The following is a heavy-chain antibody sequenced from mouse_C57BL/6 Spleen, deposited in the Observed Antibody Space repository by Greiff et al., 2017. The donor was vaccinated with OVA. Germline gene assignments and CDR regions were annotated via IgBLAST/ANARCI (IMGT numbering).Heavy chain of an antibody. J-gene: IGHJ2*01. V-gene: IGHV1-26*01. D-gene: IGHD2-3*01. Sequence: EVQLQQSGPELVKPGASVKISCKASGYTFTDYYMNWVKQSHGKSLEWIGDINPNNGGTSYNQKFKGKATLTVDTSSSTAYMQLSSLTSEDSAVYYCASSDGYYDYWGKGTTLTVSS. CDR1: GYTFTDYY. CDR2: INPNNGGT. CDR3: ASSDGYYDY.